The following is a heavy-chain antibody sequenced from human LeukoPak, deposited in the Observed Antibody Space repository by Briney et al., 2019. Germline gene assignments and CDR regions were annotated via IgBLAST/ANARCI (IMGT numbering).Heavy chain of an antibody. CDR2: ISYDGGNK. CDR3: AKDHDWSLYYYYDMDV. J-gene: IGHJ6*02. D-gene: IGHD3-10*01. V-gene: IGHV3-30*18. CDR1: GFTFDSYG. Sequence: PGGSLRLSCAASGFTFDSYGMHWVRQAPGKGLEWVALISYDGGNKYYADSVKGRFTISRDNSKNTLYLQMNSLRAEDTAVYYCAKDHDWSLYYYYDMDVWGQGTTVTVSS.